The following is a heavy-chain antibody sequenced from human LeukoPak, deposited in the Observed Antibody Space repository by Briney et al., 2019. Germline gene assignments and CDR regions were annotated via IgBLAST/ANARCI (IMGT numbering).Heavy chain of an antibody. D-gene: IGHD2-15*01. J-gene: IGHJ6*03. Sequence: GGSLRLSCAASGFTFSSYWMHWVRQAPGKGLVWVSRINSDGSSTSYADSVKGRFTISRDNSKNTLYLQMNSLRAEDTAVYYCAKDDVVVYYMDVWGKGTTVTISS. CDR2: INSDGSST. CDR3: AKDDVVVYYMDV. CDR1: GFTFSSYW. V-gene: IGHV3-74*01.